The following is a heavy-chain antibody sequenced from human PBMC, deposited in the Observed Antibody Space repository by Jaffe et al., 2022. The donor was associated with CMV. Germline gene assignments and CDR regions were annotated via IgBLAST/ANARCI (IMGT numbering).Heavy chain of an antibody. J-gene: IGHJ3*02. CDR2: IYYSGST. D-gene: IGHD7-27*01. CDR1: GGSIRSNPYY. V-gene: IGHV4-39*01. Sequence: QLQLQESGPGLVKPSETLSLTCIVSGGSIRSNPYYWGWIRQPPGKGLEWIGNIYYSGSTYYNPSLKSRVSISVDTSKSQFSLKLSSVTASDTAVYYCARTQANWALEPFDIWGQGTMVTVSS. CDR3: ARTQANWALEPFDI.